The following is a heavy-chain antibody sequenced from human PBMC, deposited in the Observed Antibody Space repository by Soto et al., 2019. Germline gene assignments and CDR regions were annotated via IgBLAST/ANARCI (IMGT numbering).Heavy chain of an antibody. Sequence: QVELQESGPGLVKPSETLSLACSVFGASVNSYYWSWIRQSPGRGLEWIGPIFNSGTIHYNPSLKSRVTMSVDSSKNQVSLKMNSVTAADTAIYYCGRDLLATASARWYFYYGLDVWGQGTAVTVSS. D-gene: IGHD3-3*02. CDR2: IFNSGTI. V-gene: IGHV4-59*02. J-gene: IGHJ6*02. CDR3: GRDLLATASARWYFYYGLDV. CDR1: GASVNSYY.